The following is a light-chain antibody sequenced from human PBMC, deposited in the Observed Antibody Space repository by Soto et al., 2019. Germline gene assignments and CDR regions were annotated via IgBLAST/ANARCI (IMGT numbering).Light chain of an antibody. CDR1: QSLLHVNGYNY. CDR2: LGS. CDR3: MQALQTPRYT. Sequence: DIVMTQSPLSLPVTPGEPATITCRSSQSLLHVNGYNYLDWFLQKPGQSPHLLIYLGSNRASGVPDRFSGSGSGTDFTLKISRVEAEDVGVYYCMQALQTPRYTFGQGTKLEIK. V-gene: IGKV2-28*01. J-gene: IGKJ2*01.